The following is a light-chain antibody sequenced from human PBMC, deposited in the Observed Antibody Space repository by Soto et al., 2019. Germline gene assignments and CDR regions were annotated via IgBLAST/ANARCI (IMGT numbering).Light chain of an antibody. CDR2: GAS. CDR1: QSVSSSY. V-gene: IGKV3-20*01. CDR3: QQYGSSGLT. Sequence: VGMARCPRTQSLSPGERATLSCRASQSVSSSYLAWYQQKPGQAPRLLIYGASSRATGIPDRFSGSGSGTDFTLAISRLEPEDFAVYYCQQYGSSGLTFGGGTKVDIK. J-gene: IGKJ4*01.